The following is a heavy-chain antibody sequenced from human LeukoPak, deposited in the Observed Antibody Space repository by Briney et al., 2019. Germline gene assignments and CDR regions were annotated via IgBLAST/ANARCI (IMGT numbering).Heavy chain of an antibody. J-gene: IGHJ5*02. Sequence: ASVKVSCEASGYTFTSYAMHWVRQAPGQRLEWMGWINAGNGNTKYSQKFQGRVTITRDTSASTAYMELSSLRSEDTAVYYCARDGFSGSYGWFDPWGQGTLVTVSS. CDR3: ARDGFSGSYGWFDP. V-gene: IGHV1-3*01. D-gene: IGHD1-26*01. CDR1: GYTFTSYA. CDR2: INAGNGNT.